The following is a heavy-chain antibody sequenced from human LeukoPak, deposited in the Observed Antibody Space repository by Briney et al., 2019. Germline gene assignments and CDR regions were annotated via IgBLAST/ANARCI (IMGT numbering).Heavy chain of an antibody. Sequence: PGGSLRLSCAASGFSFSNYAMSWVRQAPGKGLEWVSAISGSGGSTYYADSVKGRFTISRDNSKNTLYLQMNSLRAEDTAVYYCAKSVIFWSGYFGYYFDYWGQGTLVTVSS. V-gene: IGHV3-23*01. D-gene: IGHD3-3*01. CDR3: AKSVIFWSGYFGYYFDY. J-gene: IGHJ4*02. CDR2: ISGSGGST. CDR1: GFSFSNYA.